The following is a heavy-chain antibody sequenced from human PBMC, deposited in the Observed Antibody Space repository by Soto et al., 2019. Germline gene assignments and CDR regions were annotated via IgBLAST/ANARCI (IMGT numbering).Heavy chain of an antibody. D-gene: IGHD6-19*01. CDR1: GYKVSTWHNFTSYW. CDR2: IYPGDSDT. CDR3: ARRSTITPDSSGWYADYFDY. Sequence: PGESLKISFMGSGYKVSTWHNFTSYWIAWVRQMPGEGLEWMGIIYPGDSDTRYSPSFQGQVTISADKSISTAYLQWSSLKASDTAMYYCARRSTITPDSSGWYADYFDYWGQGTLVTVSS. V-gene: IGHV5-51*01. J-gene: IGHJ4*02.